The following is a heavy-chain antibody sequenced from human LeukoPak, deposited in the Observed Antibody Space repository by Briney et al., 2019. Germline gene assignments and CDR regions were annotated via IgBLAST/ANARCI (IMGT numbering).Heavy chain of an antibody. Sequence: SETLSLTCTVSGGSISSYYWSWIRQPPGKGLEWIGYIYYSGSTNYNPSLKSRVTISVDTSKNQFFLKLSSVTAADTAVYYCARDKGVAAAGTPVGGAFDIWGQGTMVTVSS. CDR2: IYYSGST. V-gene: IGHV4-59*01. CDR1: GGSISSYY. D-gene: IGHD6-13*01. J-gene: IGHJ3*02. CDR3: ARDKGVAAAGTPVGGAFDI.